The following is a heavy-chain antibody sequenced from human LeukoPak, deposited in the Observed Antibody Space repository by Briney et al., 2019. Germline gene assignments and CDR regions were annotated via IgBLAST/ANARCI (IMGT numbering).Heavy chain of an antibody. CDR1: GGSISSSSYY. CDR3: TRGRDGYNGYYFDY. V-gene: IGHV4-39*07. CDR2: IYYSGST. Sequence: SETLSLTCTVSGGSISSSSYYWGWIRQPPGKGLEWIGSIYYSGSTNYNPSLKSRVTISLDKSKNQFSLRLSSVSAADTAVYYCTRGRDGYNGYYFDYWGQGTLVTVSS. D-gene: IGHD5-24*01. J-gene: IGHJ4*02.